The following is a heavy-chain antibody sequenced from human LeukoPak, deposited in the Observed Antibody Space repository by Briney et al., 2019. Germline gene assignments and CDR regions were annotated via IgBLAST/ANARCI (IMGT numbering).Heavy chain of an antibody. D-gene: IGHD3-22*01. CDR3: ARSPTGGYYYDSSGYYYWHFQH. CDR1: GYTFTSYA. Sequence: SVKVSCKASGYTFTSYAMHWVRQAPGQGLEWMGGIIPIFGTANYAQKFQGRVTITADESTSTAYMELSSLRSEDTAVYYCARSPTGGYYYDSSGYYYWHFQHWGQGTLVTVSS. J-gene: IGHJ1*01. V-gene: IGHV1-69*13. CDR2: IIPIFGTA.